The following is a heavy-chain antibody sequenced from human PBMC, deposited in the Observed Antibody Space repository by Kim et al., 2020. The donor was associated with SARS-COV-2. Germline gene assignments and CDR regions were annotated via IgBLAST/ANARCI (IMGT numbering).Heavy chain of an antibody. CDR3: ARHAYGDYGLVDY. Sequence: YSPSFQGYVTISADKCISTAYLQWSSLKASDTAMYYCARHAYGDYGLVDYWGQGTLVTVSS. J-gene: IGHJ4*02. V-gene: IGHV5-10-1*01. D-gene: IGHD4-17*01.